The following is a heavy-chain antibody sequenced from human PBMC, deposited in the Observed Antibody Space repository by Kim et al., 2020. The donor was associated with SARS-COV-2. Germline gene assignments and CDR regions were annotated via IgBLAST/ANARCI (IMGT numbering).Heavy chain of an antibody. V-gene: IGHV1-3*01. CDR2: IHGGNGNT. Sequence: ASVKVSCKASGYIFTSYLMHWLRQAPGQGLEFMGWIHGGNGNTKYSQKFQGRVTITRDTSASAAYMDLSSLTSEDTAVYYCARDPGGTYDYWGQGTRVTVYS. CDR1: GYIFTSYL. CDR3: ARDPGGTYDY. J-gene: IGHJ4*02.